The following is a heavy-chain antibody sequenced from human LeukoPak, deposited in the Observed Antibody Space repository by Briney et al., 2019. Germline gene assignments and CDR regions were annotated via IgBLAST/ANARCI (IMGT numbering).Heavy chain of an antibody. J-gene: IGHJ6*02. CDR1: IGLFSRSNYY. Sequence: WETLSLPCTVSIGLFSRSNYYCRWIRQPPGRGLVSIGSYCYCGRPYYNPSLKSRVTISVDTSKNQFSLKLSSVTAADTAVYYCARDGEYYDILTGYPPYYYYGMDVWGQGTTVTVSS. V-gene: IGHV4-39*07. CDR2: YCYCGRP. CDR3: ARDGEYYDILTGYPPYYYYGMDV. D-gene: IGHD3-9*01.